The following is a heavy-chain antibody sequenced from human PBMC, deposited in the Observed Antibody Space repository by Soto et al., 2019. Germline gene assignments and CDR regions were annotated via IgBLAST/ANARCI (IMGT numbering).Heavy chain of an antibody. D-gene: IGHD3-10*01. CDR2: INAGNGNT. Sequence: QVQLVQSGAEVKKPGAPVKVSCKASGYTFSNYLLHWVRQAPGQRLEWMGWINAGNGNTKYSQKFQGRVTLTRDTSASTAYMELSGLRSEDTAVYYCASPSYGSGNFYWGQGTLVTVSS. V-gene: IGHV1-3*01. CDR3: ASPSYGSGNFY. CDR1: GYTFSNYL. J-gene: IGHJ4*02.